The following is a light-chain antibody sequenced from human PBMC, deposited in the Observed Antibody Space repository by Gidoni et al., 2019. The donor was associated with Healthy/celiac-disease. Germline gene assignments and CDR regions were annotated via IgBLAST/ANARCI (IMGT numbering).Light chain of an antibody. CDR3: QQYNRAPFT. CDR1: QSISSW. Sequence: DIQMTQSPSTLSASVGDRVTITCRASQSISSWLAWYQQKPGKAPKLLIYDASSLESGVPSRFSGSGSGTEFTLTISSLQPDDFATYYCQQYNRAPFTFGPGTKVDIK. J-gene: IGKJ3*01. V-gene: IGKV1-5*01. CDR2: DAS.